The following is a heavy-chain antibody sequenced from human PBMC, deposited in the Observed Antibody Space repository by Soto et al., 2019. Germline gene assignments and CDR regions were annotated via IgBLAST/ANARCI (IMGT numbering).Heavy chain of an antibody. CDR3: ARDFTVTPNWYFDL. Sequence: QVQLQESGPGLVKPSQTLSLTCTVSGGSISSGGYYWSWIRQHPGKGLEWIGYIYYSGSTYYNPSLKSRVTLSVDTSKNQFSLKLSSVTAADTAVYYCARDFTVTPNWYFDLWGRGTLVTVSS. J-gene: IGHJ2*01. D-gene: IGHD4-17*01. V-gene: IGHV4-31*03. CDR1: GGSISSGGYY. CDR2: IYYSGST.